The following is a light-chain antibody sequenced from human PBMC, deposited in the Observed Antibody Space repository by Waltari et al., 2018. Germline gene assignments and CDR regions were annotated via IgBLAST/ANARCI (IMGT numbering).Light chain of an antibody. CDR1: QDIATW. CDR3: QQTTSFPLT. CDR2: TGS. J-gene: IGKJ4*01. V-gene: IGKV1-12*01. Sequence: DIQMTQSPSSVSASVGDRVTITCRASQDIATWLGWYLLKIGKAPKLLIYTGSSLQSGVPPRFSGSGSGTDFTLTISRLQPEDSATYYCQQTTSFPLTFGGGTKVEIK.